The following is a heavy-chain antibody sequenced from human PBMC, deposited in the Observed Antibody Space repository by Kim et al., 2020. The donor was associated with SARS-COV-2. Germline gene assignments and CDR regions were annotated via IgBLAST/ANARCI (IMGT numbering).Heavy chain of an antibody. D-gene: IGHD4-4*01. Sequence: FQGRVTITRDTSARTAYMELSSLRSEDTAVYYCARVTTAIYNYYYYGMDVWGQGTTVTVSS. V-gene: IGHV1-3*01. CDR3: ARVTTAIYNYYYYGMDV. J-gene: IGHJ6*02.